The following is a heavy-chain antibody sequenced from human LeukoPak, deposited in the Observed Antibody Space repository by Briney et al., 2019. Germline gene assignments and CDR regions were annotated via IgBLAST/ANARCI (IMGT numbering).Heavy chain of an antibody. CDR1: GFTFSSSG. CDR2: ISGSGDNT. J-gene: IGHJ4*02. CDR3: AKMQGYFDY. Sequence: GGSLRLSCAASGFTFSSSGLSWVRQAPGKGLEWVSAISGSGDNTYYADSVKGRFTISRDNSKNTVYLQMNSLRAEDTAVYYCAKMQGYFDYWGQGTLVTVSS. V-gene: IGHV3-23*01.